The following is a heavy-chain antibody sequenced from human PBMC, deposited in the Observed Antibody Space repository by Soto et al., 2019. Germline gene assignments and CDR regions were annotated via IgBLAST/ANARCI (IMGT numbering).Heavy chain of an antibody. CDR2: IYNGGNT. D-gene: IGHD1-26*01. V-gene: IGHV3-66*04. CDR1: GFTVSTNY. J-gene: IGHJ4*02. Sequence: PGGSLRLSCAASGFTVSTNYMSWVRQAPGKGLEWVSIIYNGGNTYYADSVKGRFTISRDNPKNMLYLQMNSLRAADTAVYYCARRYGSAIDYWGQGTLVTVSS. CDR3: ARRYGSAIDY.